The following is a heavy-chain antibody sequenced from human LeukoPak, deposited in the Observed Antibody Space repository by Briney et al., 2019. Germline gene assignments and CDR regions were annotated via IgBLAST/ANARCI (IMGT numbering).Heavy chain of an antibody. V-gene: IGHV3-23*01. Sequence: PGGSLRLSCAASGFTFSSYAMSWVRQAPGKGLEWVSAISGSGGSTYYADSVKGRFTISRDNAKNSLSLQLNSLRAEDTAVYYCTRDHDSTPFDYWGQGTLVTVSS. CDR3: TRDHDSTPFDY. CDR2: ISGSGGST. CDR1: GFTFSSYA. D-gene: IGHD3-22*01. J-gene: IGHJ4*02.